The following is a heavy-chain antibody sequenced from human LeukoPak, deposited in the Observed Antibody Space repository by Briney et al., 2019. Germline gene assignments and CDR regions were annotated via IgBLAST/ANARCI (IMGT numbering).Heavy chain of an antibody. J-gene: IGHJ4*02. D-gene: IGHD6-13*01. CDR1: GFTFSSYT. V-gene: IGHV3-21*01. Sequence: GGSLRLSCAASGFTFSSYTMNWVRQAPGKGLGWVSSISSSSSYIYYADSVKGRFTISRDNAKNSLYLQMNSLRTEDTAVYYCASLSRWSVDYWGQGTLVTVSS. CDR2: ISSSSSYI. CDR3: ASLSRWSVDY.